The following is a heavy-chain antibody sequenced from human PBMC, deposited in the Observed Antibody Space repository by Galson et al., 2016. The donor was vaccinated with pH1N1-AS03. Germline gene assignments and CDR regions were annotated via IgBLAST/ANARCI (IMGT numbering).Heavy chain of an antibody. D-gene: IGHD7-27*01. V-gene: IGHV3-33*07. CDR2: IWYDGSSQ. CDR1: GFSLSSHG. CDR3: VRGHTHNKWGDAFDL. J-gene: IGHJ3*01. Sequence: SLRLSCAASGFSLSSHGMYWVRQAPGKGLEWVAVIWYDGSSQYYGDPVKGRFTISRDNSKNHLYLQMNSLRGEDTALYYCVRGHTHNKWGDAFDLWGQGTWVTVST.